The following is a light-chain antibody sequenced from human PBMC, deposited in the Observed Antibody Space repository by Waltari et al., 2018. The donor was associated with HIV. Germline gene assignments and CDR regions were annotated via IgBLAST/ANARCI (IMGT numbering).Light chain of an antibody. Sequence: DIVVTQSPDSLAVSLGEGATINCWSSQSLLYSHNNKQSLAWYQQKPGQPPKLLFSWASTRESGVPDRFSASGSGTDYTLTISSLQAEDVAVYYCQQYGSTPRTFGQGTRLEIK. V-gene: IGKV4-1*01. CDR2: WAS. J-gene: IGKJ2*01. CDR3: QQYGSTPRT. CDR1: QSLLYSHNNKQS.